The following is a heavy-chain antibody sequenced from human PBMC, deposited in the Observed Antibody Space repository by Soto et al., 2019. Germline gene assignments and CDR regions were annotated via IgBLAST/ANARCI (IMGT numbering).Heavy chain of an antibody. CDR2: IWYDGSLK. J-gene: IGHJ4*02. CDR1: GFTFSHHG. Sequence: QVQLVESGGGVVQPGKSLRLSCAASGFTFSHHGIHWVRQAPGKGLAWVAVIWYDGSLKYYGDSVQGRFTVSRDNSKNTVYLQMNSLRVEDTAVYYCARWDLDWWGQGTLVTVSS. D-gene: IGHD2-21*01. V-gene: IGHV3-33*01. CDR3: ARWDLDW.